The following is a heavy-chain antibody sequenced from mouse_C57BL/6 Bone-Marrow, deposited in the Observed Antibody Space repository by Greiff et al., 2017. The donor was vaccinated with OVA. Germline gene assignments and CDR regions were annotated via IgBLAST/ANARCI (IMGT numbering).Heavy chain of an antibody. CDR2: IYPGDGDT. Sequence: QVQLQQSGPELVKPGASVKISCKASGYAFSSSWMNWLKQRPGQGLEWIGRIYPGDGDTNYNGKFKDKASLTADKSSSTACMQLSSLTSEDSAVYFCARMTVYYAMDYWGQGTSVTVSS. J-gene: IGHJ4*01. V-gene: IGHV1-82*01. CDR3: ARMTVYYAMDY. CDR1: GYAFSSSW. D-gene: IGHD2-13*01.